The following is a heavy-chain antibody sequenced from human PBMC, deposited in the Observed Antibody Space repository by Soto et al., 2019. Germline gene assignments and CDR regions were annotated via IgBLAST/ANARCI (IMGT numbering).Heavy chain of an antibody. CDR3: ARGSDYYDSSGYYFFDY. CDR2: INPNSGGT. V-gene: IGHV1-2*04. J-gene: IGHJ4*02. D-gene: IGHD3-22*01. CDR1: GYTFTGYY. Sequence: QVQLVQSGAEVKKPGASVKVSCKASGYTFTGYYMHWVRQAPGQGLEWMGWINPNSGGTNYAQNFQGWVTMTRDTYISTAYMELSRLRSDDTAVYYCARGSDYYDSSGYYFFDYWGQGTLVTVSS.